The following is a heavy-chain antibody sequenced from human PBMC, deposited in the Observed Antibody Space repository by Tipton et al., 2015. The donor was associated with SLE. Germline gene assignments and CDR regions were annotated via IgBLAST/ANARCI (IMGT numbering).Heavy chain of an antibody. Sequence: TLSLTCAVYGGSFSGYYWSWIRQPPGKGLEWIGEINHSGSTNYNPSLKSRLTISVDTSKNQFSLKLSSVTAADTAVYYCARGASPPASAGTFGFDPWGQGALVTVSS. J-gene: IGHJ5*02. D-gene: IGHD3-16*01. V-gene: IGHV4-34*09. CDR1: GGSFSGYY. CDR2: INHSGST. CDR3: ARGASPPASAGTFGFDP.